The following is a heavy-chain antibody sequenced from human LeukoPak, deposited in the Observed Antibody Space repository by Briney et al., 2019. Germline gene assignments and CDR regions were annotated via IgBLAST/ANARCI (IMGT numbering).Heavy chain of an antibody. V-gene: IGHV3-48*04. CDR1: GFTFSSYN. Sequence: GGSLRLSCAASGFTFSSYNMNWVRQAPGKGLEWVSYITGSSSTIYYADSVKGRFTISRDNAKNSLYLQMNSLRAEDTAVYYCARDSGNCGGDCRYYMDVWGKGTTVTISS. CDR3: ARDSGNCGGDCRYYMDV. J-gene: IGHJ6*03. D-gene: IGHD2-21*02. CDR2: ITGSSSTI.